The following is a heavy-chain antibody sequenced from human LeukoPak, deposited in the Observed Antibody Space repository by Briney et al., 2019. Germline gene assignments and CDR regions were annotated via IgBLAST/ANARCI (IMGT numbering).Heavy chain of an antibody. V-gene: IGHV3-48*03. CDR3: ARATGYLSNFDL. D-gene: IGHD3-9*01. CDR2: ISSSGNIR. CDR1: GFTFSSYE. J-gene: IGHJ2*01. Sequence: GGSLRLSCAASGFTFSSYEMNWVRQAPGKGLEWVSYISSSGNIRYYTDSVKGRFTISRDNAKNSLYLQMNSLRAEDTAVYYCARATGYLSNFDLWGRGTLVTVSS.